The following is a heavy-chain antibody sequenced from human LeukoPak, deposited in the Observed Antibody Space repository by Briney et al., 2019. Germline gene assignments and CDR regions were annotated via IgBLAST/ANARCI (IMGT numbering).Heavy chain of an antibody. CDR2: INHSGST. CDR3: VRHLRFWRSFDI. Sequence: SETLSLTCAVYGGSVSGYYWSWVRQPPGMGLEWIGEINHSGSTNYNPSLKSRVTISVVTSRNQFSLKLTSVTAADTAVYFCVRHLRFWRSFDIWGQGTMVTVSS. CDR1: GGSVSGYY. V-gene: IGHV4-34*01. D-gene: IGHD3-3*01. J-gene: IGHJ3*02.